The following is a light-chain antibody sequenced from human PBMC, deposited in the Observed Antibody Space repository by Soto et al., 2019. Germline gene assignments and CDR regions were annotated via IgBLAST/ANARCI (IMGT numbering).Light chain of an antibody. V-gene: IGLV3-21*04. CDR2: YDS. Sequence: SYELTQPPSVSVAPGKTARITWGGNNIGSKSVHWYQQKPGQAPVLVIYYDSDRPSGIPERFSGSNSGNTATLTISRVEAGDEADYYCQVGDSSSDQAVFGGGTQLTVL. J-gene: IGLJ7*01. CDR1: NIGSKS. CDR3: QVGDSSSDQAV.